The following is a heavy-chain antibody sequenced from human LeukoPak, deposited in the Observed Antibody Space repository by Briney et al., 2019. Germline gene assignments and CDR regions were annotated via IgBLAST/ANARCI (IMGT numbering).Heavy chain of an antibody. CDR2: IKGDGSST. CDR3: ARDHNYDFWSGFWFDP. D-gene: IGHD3-3*01. J-gene: IGHJ5*02. CDR1: EFTFSRYW. V-gene: IGHV3-74*01. Sequence: SGGSLRLSCAASEFTFSRYWMHWVRQAPGKGLVWVSRIKGDGSSTTYADSVKGRFTISRDNAKNTLYLQMNSLRAEDTAVYYCARDHNYDFWSGFWFDPWGQGTLVTVSS.